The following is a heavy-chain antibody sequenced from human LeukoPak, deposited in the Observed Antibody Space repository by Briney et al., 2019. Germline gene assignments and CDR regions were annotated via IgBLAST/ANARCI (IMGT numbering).Heavy chain of an antibody. V-gene: IGHV3-23*01. J-gene: IGHJ4*02. Sequence: GGSLRLSCAASGFTFSAFGMNWVRQAPGKGLEWVSAISGSGGSTYYADSVKGRFTISRDNSKNTLYLQMNSLRAEDTAVYYCAKSSSVYYGSSGYPGYWGQGTLVTVSS. CDR3: AKSSSVYYGSSGYPGY. CDR2: ISGSGGST. D-gene: IGHD3-22*01. CDR1: GFTFSAFG.